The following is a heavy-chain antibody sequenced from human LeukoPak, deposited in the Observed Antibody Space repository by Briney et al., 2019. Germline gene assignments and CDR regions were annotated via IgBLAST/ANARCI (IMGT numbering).Heavy chain of an antibody. D-gene: IGHD3-10*01. CDR3: ARVVSYYGSSYRLLDL. CDR2: IWFDGSNK. CDR1: GFSFSTYG. V-gene: IGHV3-33*01. Sequence: AGGSLRLSCEASGFSFSTYGMHWVRQAPGKGLEWVALIWFDGSNKHYADSVKGRFTIYRDNSKNTMYLQMDSLRAEDTAVYYCARVVSYYGSSYRLLDLWGRGTLVTVSS. J-gene: IGHJ2*01.